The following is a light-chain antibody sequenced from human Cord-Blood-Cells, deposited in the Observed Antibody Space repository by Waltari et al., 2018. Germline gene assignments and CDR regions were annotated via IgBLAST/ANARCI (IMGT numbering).Light chain of an antibody. CDR1: SSDVGGYNY. CDR2: DVS. V-gene: IGLV2-14*01. J-gene: IGLJ2*01. Sequence: QSALTQPASVSGSPGQSITIPCTGTSSDVGGYNYVSWYQQHPGKAPKLMIYDVSNRPSGVSNRVAGSKTGNTASLTISGLQAEDEADYYCSSYTSSSTVFGGGTKLTVL. CDR3: SSYTSSSTV.